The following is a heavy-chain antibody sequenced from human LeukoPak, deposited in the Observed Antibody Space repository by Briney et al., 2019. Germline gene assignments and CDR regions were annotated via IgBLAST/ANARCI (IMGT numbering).Heavy chain of an antibody. V-gene: IGHV4-39*01. CDR2: IYYSGST. CDR3: ASVGPCDSSGYLDY. Sequence: SETLSLTCTVSGGSISSSSYYWGWIRQPPGKGLEWIGSIYYSGSTYYNPSLRSRVTISVDTSKNQFSLKLSSVTAADTAVYYCASVGPCDSSGYLDYWGQGTLVTVSS. CDR1: GGSISSSSYY. D-gene: IGHD3-22*01. J-gene: IGHJ4*02.